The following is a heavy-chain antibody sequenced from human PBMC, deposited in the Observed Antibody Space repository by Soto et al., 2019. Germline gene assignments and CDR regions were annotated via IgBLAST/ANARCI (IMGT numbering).Heavy chain of an antibody. D-gene: IGHD4-17*01. Sequence: QVQLVQSGAEVKKPGASVEVSCKASGYTFTTYYIHWVRHAPGQGLEWMGVINPGGVSTKYAQKFQERVTMTSDTSTSTVYMDLSGLRSEDTAVYFGARGGNGDNVSYWYFDLWGRGPLVTVPP. CDR1: GYTFTTYY. V-gene: IGHV1-46*01. CDR3: ARGGNGDNVSYWYFDL. CDR2: INPGGVST. J-gene: IGHJ2*01.